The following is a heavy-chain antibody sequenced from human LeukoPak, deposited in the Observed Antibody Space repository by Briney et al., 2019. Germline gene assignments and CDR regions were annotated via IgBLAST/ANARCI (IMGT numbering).Heavy chain of an antibody. CDR1: GYTFTGYY. J-gene: IGHJ6*02. CDR2: INPNSGGT. Sequence: GASVKVSCKASGYTFTGYYMHWVRQAPGQGLEWMGWINPNSGGTNYAQKFQGRVTMTRDTSISTAYMELSKLRSDDTAAYYCARGTLLIYYGMDVWGQGTTVTVSS. V-gene: IGHV1-2*02. CDR3: ARGTLLIYYGMDV. D-gene: IGHD3-16*01.